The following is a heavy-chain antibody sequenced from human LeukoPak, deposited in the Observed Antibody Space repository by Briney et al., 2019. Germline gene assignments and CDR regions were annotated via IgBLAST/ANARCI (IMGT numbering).Heavy chain of an antibody. J-gene: IGHJ4*02. Sequence: GGSLRLSCAASGFTFSSYVMSWVRQAPGKGLEWVSYISSSGSTIYYADSVKGRFTISRDNAKNSLYLQMNSLRAEDTAVYYCARRLRRNYFDYWGQGTLVTVSS. V-gene: IGHV3-48*03. CDR1: GFTFSSYV. CDR3: ARRLRRNYFDY. D-gene: IGHD4-17*01. CDR2: ISSSGSTI.